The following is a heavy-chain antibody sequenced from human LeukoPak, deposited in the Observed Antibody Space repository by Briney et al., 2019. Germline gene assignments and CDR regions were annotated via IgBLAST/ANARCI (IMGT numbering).Heavy chain of an antibody. Sequence: GGSLRLSCAASGFTFSSYDMHWVRQAPGKGLEWVAGISYDGTNKYYAYDSVKGGFNISRDNSRETLYLQMNSLSAEDTAVYYCAKERNYYGSGSSTDFDFWGRGTLVTVSS. V-gene: IGHV3-30*18. CDR3: AKERNYYGSGSSTDFDF. CDR1: GFTFSSYD. CDR2: ISYDGTNK. J-gene: IGHJ4*02. D-gene: IGHD3-10*01.